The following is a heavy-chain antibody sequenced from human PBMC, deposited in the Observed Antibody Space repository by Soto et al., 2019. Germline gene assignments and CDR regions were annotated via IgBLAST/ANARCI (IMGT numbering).Heavy chain of an antibody. CDR2: IRKDGSKT. J-gene: IGHJ4*01. CDR3: ARESYDSSGYYQF. Sequence: PGGSLRLSCAASGFTFSSDWMTWVRQAPGKGLEWVANIRKDGSKTSYLDSVRGRFTISRDNSQNSLYLQMNSLRAEDTAVYYCARESYDSSGYYQFWGQGTLVTVSS. D-gene: IGHD3-22*01. CDR1: GFTFSSDW. V-gene: IGHV3-7*01.